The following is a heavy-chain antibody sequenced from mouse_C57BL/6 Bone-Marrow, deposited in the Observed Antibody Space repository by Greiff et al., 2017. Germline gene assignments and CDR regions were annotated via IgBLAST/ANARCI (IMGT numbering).Heavy chain of an antibody. J-gene: IGHJ3*01. V-gene: IGHV1-82*01. CDR2: IYPGDGDT. CDR3: AGITTVGGFAY. CDR1: GYAFSSSW. Sequence: VQLKESGPELVKPGASVKISCKASGYAFSSSWMNWVKQRPGKGLEWIGRIYPGDGDTNYNGKFKGKATLTADKSSSTAYMQLSSLTSEDSAVYFCAGITTVGGFAYWGQGTLVTVSA. D-gene: IGHD1-1*01.